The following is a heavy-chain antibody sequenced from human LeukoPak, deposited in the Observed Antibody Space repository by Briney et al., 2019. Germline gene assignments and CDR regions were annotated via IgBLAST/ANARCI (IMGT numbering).Heavy chain of an antibody. J-gene: IGHJ6*03. CDR2: INHSGST. D-gene: IGHD3-10*01. CDR3: ARGYYGSGSHCCHMDV. Sequence: SETLSLTCAVYVGSFSGYYWSWIRQPPGKGLEWIGEINHSGSTNYNSSLKGRVTISVDTSKNQFSLKLSSVTAADTAVYYCARGYYGSGSHCCHMDVWGKGTTITVS. CDR1: VGSFSGYY. V-gene: IGHV4-34*01.